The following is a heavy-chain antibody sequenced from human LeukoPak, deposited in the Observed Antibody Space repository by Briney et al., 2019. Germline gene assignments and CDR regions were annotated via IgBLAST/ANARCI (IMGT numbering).Heavy chain of an antibody. CDR2: ISAYNGNT. CDR1: GYTFTSYA. Sequence: ASVKVSCKASGYTFTSYAMNWVRQAPGQGLEWMGWISAYNGNTNYAQKLQGRVTMTTDTSTSTAYMELRSLRSDDTAVYYCARDRFWSGYYYYYYYYMDVWGKGTTVTVSS. V-gene: IGHV1-18*01. D-gene: IGHD3-3*01. CDR3: ARDRFWSGYYYYYYYYMDV. J-gene: IGHJ6*03.